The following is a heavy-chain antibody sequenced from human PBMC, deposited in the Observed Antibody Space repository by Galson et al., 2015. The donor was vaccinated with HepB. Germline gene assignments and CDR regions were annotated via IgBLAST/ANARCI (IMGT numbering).Heavy chain of an antibody. CDR1: GYTLTELS. CDR3: ATGGGKSYDSSGYYAIDF. J-gene: IGHJ4*02. D-gene: IGHD3-22*01. CDR2: FDPEDGET. Sequence: SVKVSCKVSGYTLTELSMHWVRQAPGKGLEWMGGFDPEDGETIYAQKFQGRVTMTEDTSTDTAYMELSSLRSEDTAVYYCATGGGKSYDSSGYYAIDFWGQGTLVTVSS. V-gene: IGHV1-24*01.